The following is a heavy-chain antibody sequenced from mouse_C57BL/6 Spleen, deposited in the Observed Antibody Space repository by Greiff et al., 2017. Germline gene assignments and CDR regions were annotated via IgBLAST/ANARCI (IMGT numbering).Heavy chain of an antibody. Sequence: EVKLMESGGGLVKPGGSLKLSCAASGFTFSSYAMSWVRQTPEKRLEWVATISDGGSYTYYPDNVKGRFTISRDNAKNNLYLQMSHLKSEDTAMYYCAREGDSSGPFAYWGQGTLVTVSA. J-gene: IGHJ3*01. CDR2: ISDGGSYT. CDR3: AREGDSSGPFAY. V-gene: IGHV5-4*01. CDR1: GFTFSSYA. D-gene: IGHD3-2*02.